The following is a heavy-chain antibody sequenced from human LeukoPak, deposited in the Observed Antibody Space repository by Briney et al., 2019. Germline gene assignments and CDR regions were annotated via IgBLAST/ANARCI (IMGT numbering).Heavy chain of an antibody. D-gene: IGHD5-12*01. J-gene: IGHJ6*03. CDR2: IRYDGSNK. Sequence: GGSLRLSCAASGFTFSSYGMYWVRQAPGKGLEWVAFIRYDGSNKYYADSVKGRLTVSRDNSKNTLYLQMKSLRAEDTAVYYCAKRGGYEAQYYYYYLDVWGKGTTVTISS. V-gene: IGHV3-30*02. CDR1: GFTFSSYG. CDR3: AKRGGYEAQYYYYYLDV.